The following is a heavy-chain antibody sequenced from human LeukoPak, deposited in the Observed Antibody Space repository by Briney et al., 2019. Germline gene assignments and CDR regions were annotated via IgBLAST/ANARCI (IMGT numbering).Heavy chain of an antibody. V-gene: IGHV3-23*01. CDR3: AKAMAAIVRAGIDY. CDR2: ISGSGGST. D-gene: IGHD5-24*01. J-gene: IGHJ4*02. CDR1: GCTFSSYA. Sequence: GGSLRLSCAASGCTFSSYAMSWVRQAPGKGMELVSAISGSGGSTYYADSVKGRFTISRDNSKNTLYLQMNSLRAEATAVYYCAKAMAAIVRAGIDYWGQGTLVTVSS.